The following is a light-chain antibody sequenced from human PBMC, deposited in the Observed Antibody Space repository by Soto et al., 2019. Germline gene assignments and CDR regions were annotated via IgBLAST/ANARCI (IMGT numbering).Light chain of an antibody. Sequence: DIQMTQSPSTLSASVGDRVTITCRASQSISSWLAWYQQKPGKAPKLLIYKASSLESGVPSRFSGSGSGTEFTLTLSSLQPDDFATYYCQQYNSYSGWTFGQGTKVEIK. V-gene: IGKV1-5*03. CDR2: KAS. J-gene: IGKJ1*01. CDR1: QSISSW. CDR3: QQYNSYSGWT.